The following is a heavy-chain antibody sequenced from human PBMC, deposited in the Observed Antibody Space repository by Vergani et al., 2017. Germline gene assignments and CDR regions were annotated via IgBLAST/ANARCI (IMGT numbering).Heavy chain of an antibody. V-gene: IGHV2-26*01. J-gene: IGHJ6*03. D-gene: IGHD6-13*01. CDR2: IFSNDEK. Sequence: QVTLKESGPVLVKPTETLTLTCTVSGFSLSNARMGVSWIRQPPGKALEWLAHIFSNDEKSYSTSLKSRLTISRDNSKNTLYLQMNSLRAEDTAVYYCAKDHEIGSSSYPVRYYMDVWGKGTTVTVSS. CDR1: GFSLSNARMG. CDR3: AKDHEIGSSSYPVRYYMDV.